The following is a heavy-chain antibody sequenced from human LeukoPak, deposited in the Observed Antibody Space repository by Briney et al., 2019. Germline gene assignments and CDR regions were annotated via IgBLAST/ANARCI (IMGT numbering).Heavy chain of an antibody. CDR2: IRYDGSNK. Sequence: GGSLRLSCAPSGFSFSSYAMHWVRQAPGKGLEWVAFIRYDGSNKYYADSVKGRFTISRDNAKNSLYLQMNSLRAEDTAVYYCAREKDENLDYWGQGTLVTVSS. V-gene: IGHV3-30*02. CDR3: AREKDENLDY. J-gene: IGHJ4*02. CDR1: GFSFSSYA.